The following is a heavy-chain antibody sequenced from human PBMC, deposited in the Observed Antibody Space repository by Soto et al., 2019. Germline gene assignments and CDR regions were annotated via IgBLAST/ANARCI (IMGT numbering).Heavy chain of an antibody. CDR1: GYTFTSYA. J-gene: IGHJ4*02. V-gene: IGHV1-3*05. CDR2: INAGNGNT. Sequence: QVQLAQSGAEEKKPGASVKVSCKASGYTFTSYAMHWVRQAPGQRLEWMGWINAGNGNTKCSQKFQDRVTITRDTSASTAYMELSSLRSEDTAVYYCARGESVVGDYWGQGTLVTVSS. D-gene: IGHD2-15*01. CDR3: ARGESVVGDY.